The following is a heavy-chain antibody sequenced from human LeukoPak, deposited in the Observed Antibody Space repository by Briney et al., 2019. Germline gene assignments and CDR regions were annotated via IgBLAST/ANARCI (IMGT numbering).Heavy chain of an antibody. Sequence: PGGSLRLSCAASGFTFSSYAMSWVRQAPGKGLEWVSYISSSSSTIYYADSVKGRFTISRDNAKNSLYLQMNSLRAEDTAVYYCARLTGTTFYYYMDVWGKGTTVTVSS. V-gene: IGHV3-48*01. J-gene: IGHJ6*03. CDR1: GFTFSSYA. CDR3: ARLTGTTFYYYMDV. CDR2: ISSSSSTI. D-gene: IGHD1-7*01.